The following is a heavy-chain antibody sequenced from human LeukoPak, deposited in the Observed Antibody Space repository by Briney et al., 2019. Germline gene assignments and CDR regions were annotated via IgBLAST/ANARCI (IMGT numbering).Heavy chain of an antibody. J-gene: IGHJ3*02. D-gene: IGHD1-26*01. CDR3: ARVVGATSQDTFDI. CDR1: VSSXSYY. Sequence: VSSXSYYWRWIRQPPGKGLEWIGYIYYSGSTNYNPSLMGGVSISVDASKTQFSLKLSSVTAADTAVYYCARVVGATSQDTFDIWGQGTMVTVSS. V-gene: IGHV4-61*01. CDR2: IYYSGST.